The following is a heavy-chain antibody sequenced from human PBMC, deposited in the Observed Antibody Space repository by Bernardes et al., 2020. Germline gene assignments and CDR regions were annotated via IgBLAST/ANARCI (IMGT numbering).Heavy chain of an antibody. CDR1: EFTFRSSA. Sequence: GGSLHLSCAASEFTFRSSAMTWVRQAPGPGLEWVSAISGSGGSTYYADSVKGRFTISRDNSKNTLYLQMNSLRAEDTAVYYCASPPPLWFGELRSGPQDYWGQGTLVTVSS. J-gene: IGHJ4*02. CDR2: ISGSGGST. D-gene: IGHD3-10*01. CDR3: ASPPPLWFGELRSGPQDY. V-gene: IGHV3-23*01.